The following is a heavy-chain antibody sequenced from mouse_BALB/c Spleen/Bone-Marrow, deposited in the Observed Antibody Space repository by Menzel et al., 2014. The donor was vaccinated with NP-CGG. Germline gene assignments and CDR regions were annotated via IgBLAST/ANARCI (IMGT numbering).Heavy chain of an antibody. CDR1: GYSVTSDYA. CDR3: ARRGYYGSSLDY. Sequence: DVQLQESGPGLVKPSQSLSLTCTVTGYSVTSDYAWNWIRQFPGNKLEWMGYISYSGDTSYNPSLKSRTSITRDTSKNQFFLQLNSVTTADTATYYCARRGYYGSSLDYWGQGTTLTVSS. D-gene: IGHD1-1*01. V-gene: IGHV3-2*02. J-gene: IGHJ2*01. CDR2: ISYSGDT.